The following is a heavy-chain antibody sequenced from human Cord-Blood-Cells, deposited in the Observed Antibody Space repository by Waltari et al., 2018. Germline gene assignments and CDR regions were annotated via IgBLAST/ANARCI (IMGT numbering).Heavy chain of an antibody. CDR3: ARDQTGPLDY. V-gene: IGHV3-33*01. CDR2: IWYDGSNK. Sequence: QVQLVESGGGVVQPGRSLRLSWAARGFTFSSLGRHLVRQAQGKGLGWGAVIWYDGSNKYYADSVKGRFTISRDNSKNTLYLQMNSLRAEDTAVYYCARDQTGPLDYWGQGTLVTVSS. CDR1: GFTFSSLG. J-gene: IGHJ4*02.